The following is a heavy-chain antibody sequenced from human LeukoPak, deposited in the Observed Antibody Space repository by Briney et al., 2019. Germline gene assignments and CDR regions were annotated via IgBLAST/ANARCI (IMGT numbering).Heavy chain of an antibody. V-gene: IGHV1-18*01. J-gene: IGHJ4*02. D-gene: IGHD2-2*02. CDR2: ISAYNGNT. Sequence: ASVKVSCKASGYTFTSYGISWVRQAPGQGLGWMGWISAYNGNTNYAQKLQGRVTMTTDTSTSTAYMELRSLRSDDTAVYYCARDIVVVPAAVRPFDYWGQGTLVTVSS. CDR3: ARDIVVVPAAVRPFDY. CDR1: GYTFTSYG.